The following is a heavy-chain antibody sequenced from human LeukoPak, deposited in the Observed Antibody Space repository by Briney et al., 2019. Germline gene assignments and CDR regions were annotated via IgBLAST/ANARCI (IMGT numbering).Heavy chain of an antibody. D-gene: IGHD2-15*01. CDR1: GFTVSSNY. CDR3: ARGYCSGGSCYSKDYYYMDV. Sequence: PGGSLRLSCAASGFTVSSNYMSWVRQAPGKRLEWVSIIYSGGTTYYTDSVKGRFTISRDNSNNMLYLQMNSLRAEDTAVYYCARGYCSGGSCYSKDYYYMDVWGKGTRSPSP. CDR2: IYSGGTT. J-gene: IGHJ6*03. V-gene: IGHV3-53*01.